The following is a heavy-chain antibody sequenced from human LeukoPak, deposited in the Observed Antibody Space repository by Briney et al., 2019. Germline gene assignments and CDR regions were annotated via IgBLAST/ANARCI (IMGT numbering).Heavy chain of an antibody. CDR1: GYNLTTSG. V-gene: IGHV1-18*01. CDR3: ARALYNLAADD. Sequence: ASVKLSFKFSGYNLTTSGINSVRQSPRQGLEWMGWLSAYTGGTSHAQDFQGRVTMTTDTSTSTAYMELRSLRSDDTAVYYCARALYNLAADDWGQGTLVIVSS. J-gene: IGHJ4*02. D-gene: IGHD1-20*01. CDR2: LSAYTGGT.